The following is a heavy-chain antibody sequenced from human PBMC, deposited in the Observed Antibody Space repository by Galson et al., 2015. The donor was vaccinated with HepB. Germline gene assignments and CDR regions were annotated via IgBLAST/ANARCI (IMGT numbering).Heavy chain of an antibody. CDR1: GFTFSNYG. V-gene: IGHV3-30-3*01. CDR2: ISYDGTAK. CDR3: AREDNWNYWVY. D-gene: IGHD1-7*01. Sequence: SLRLSCAASGFTFSNYGLHWVRQAPGKGPEWVAIISYDGTAKKYADSVKGRFTISRDNSKNTLYLQLNCLRAEDTAVYYCAREDNWNYWVYWGQGTLVTVSS. J-gene: IGHJ4*02.